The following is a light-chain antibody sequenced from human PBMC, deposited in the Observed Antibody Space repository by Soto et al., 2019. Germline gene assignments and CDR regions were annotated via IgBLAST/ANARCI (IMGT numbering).Light chain of an antibody. Sequence: QAVVTQPRSVSGSPGQSVSVSCTGTSNGVGGYNSVSWYQQHPGKAPKLMIYDVTMRPSGVPDRFSGSKSGNTASLTISGLQAEDEADYYCCSYAGRDTFKVFGGGTKLTVL. J-gene: IGLJ3*02. CDR1: SNGVGGYNS. V-gene: IGLV2-11*01. CDR3: CSYAGRDTFKV. CDR2: DVT.